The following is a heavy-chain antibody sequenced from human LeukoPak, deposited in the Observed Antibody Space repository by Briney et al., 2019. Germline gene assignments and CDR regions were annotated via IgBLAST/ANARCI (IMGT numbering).Heavy chain of an antibody. J-gene: IGHJ4*02. D-gene: IGHD3-9*01. CDR3: ARRLDLLRYFD. V-gene: IGHV4-59*01. CDR1: GGSISSDY. Sequence: PSETLSLTCTVSGGSISSDYWSWIRQSPGKGLEWIGYIHYSGGTNYNPSLKSRVTVSVDTSKNQFSLKLSSVTAADTAVYYCARRLDLLRYFDWGQGTLVAVSS. CDR2: IHYSGGT.